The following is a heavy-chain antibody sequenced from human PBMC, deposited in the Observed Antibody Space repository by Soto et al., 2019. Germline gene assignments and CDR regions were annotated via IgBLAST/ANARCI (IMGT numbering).Heavy chain of an antibody. CDR2: ISYDGSNK. D-gene: IGHD4-17*01. Sequence: QVQLVESGGGVVQPGRSLRLSCAASGFTFSSYAMHWVRQAPGKGLEWVAVISYDGSNKYYADSVKGRFTISRDNSKNTLYLQMNSLRAEDTAVYYCARANYGDLYGGGDYWGQGTLVTVSS. V-gene: IGHV3-30-3*01. CDR1: GFTFSSYA. CDR3: ARANYGDLYGGGDY. J-gene: IGHJ4*02.